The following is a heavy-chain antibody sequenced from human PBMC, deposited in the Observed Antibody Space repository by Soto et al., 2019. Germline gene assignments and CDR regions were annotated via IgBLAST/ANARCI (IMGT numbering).Heavy chain of an antibody. CDR3: AREDGVVGSSSAFDH. V-gene: IGHV3-21*01. CDR2: IKGRSNYV. Sequence: EVQVVESGGGLVKPGGSLRLSCVFSGFTFSTYTMNWVRQAPGKGLEWVSSIKGRSNYVYYAASVKGRFTISRDNAKNSLYLQMNRLRAEDTAIYYCAREDGVVGSSSAFDHWGLGTLVTVSS. CDR1: GFTFSTYT. J-gene: IGHJ4*02. D-gene: IGHD1-26*01.